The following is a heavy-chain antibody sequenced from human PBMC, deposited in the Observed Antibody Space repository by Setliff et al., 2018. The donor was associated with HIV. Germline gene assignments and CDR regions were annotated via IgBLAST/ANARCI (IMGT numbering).Heavy chain of an antibody. CDR1: GGTFSSYA. J-gene: IGHJ4*02. V-gene: IGHV1-69*05. CDR2: IIPIFGTT. Sequence: SVKVSCKASGGTFSSYAISWVRQAPGQGLEWMGGIIPIFGTTNYAQKFQGRVTITTDESTTTAYMELSSLRSEDTALYFCARGPKSPRFDYWGQGTLVTVSS. CDR3: ARGPKSPRFDY.